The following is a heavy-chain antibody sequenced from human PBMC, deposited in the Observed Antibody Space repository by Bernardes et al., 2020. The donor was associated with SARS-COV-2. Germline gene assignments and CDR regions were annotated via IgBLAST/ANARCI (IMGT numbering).Heavy chain of an antibody. J-gene: IGHJ4*02. Sequence: GGSLRLSCAASGFTFSSHWMSWVRQAPGKGLEWVANIKQDGSEKYYVDSVKGRFTISRDNAKNSLYLQMNSLRAEDTAVYYCARDQGYIDYWGQGTLVTVSS. CDR3: ARDQGYIDY. CDR1: GFTFSSHW. D-gene: IGHD5-12*01. CDR2: IKQDGSEK. V-gene: IGHV3-7*01.